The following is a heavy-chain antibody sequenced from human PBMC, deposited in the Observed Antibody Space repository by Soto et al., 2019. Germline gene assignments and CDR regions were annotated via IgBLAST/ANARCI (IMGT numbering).Heavy chain of an antibody. J-gene: IGHJ4*02. Sequence: SETLSLTCTVSGGSISSSSYYWGWIRQPPGKGLEWIGSIYYSGSTYYNQSLKSRVTISVDTSKNQFSLKLSSVTAADTAVYYCAIGWFGELFDYWGQGTLVTVSS. CDR3: AIGWFGELFDY. V-gene: IGHV4-39*01. D-gene: IGHD3-10*01. CDR2: IYYSGST. CDR1: GGSISSSSYY.